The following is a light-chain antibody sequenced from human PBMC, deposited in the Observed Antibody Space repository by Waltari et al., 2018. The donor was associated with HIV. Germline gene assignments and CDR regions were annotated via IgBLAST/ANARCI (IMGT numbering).Light chain of an antibody. CDR1: QRVSSY. V-gene: IGKV3-11*01. CDR3: QQRSNWPPLT. J-gene: IGKJ4*01. CDR2: DAS. Sequence: EIVLTQSPATLSLSPGERATLSSRASQRVSSYLAWYQQKPGQAPRLLIYDASNRATGIPARFSGSGSGTDFTLTISSLEPEDFAVYYCQQRSNWPPLTVGGGTKVEIK.